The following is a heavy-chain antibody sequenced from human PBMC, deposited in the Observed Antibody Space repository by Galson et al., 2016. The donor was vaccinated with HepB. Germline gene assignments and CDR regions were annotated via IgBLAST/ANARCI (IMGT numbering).Heavy chain of an antibody. V-gene: IGHV3-74*01. CDR1: GFTFSRHW. D-gene: IGHD3-3*01. J-gene: IGHJ4*02. CDR3: STLRDFWSG. Sequence: SLRLSCAVSGFTFSRHWMYWVRQAPGKGLVWVSQINSDGSNINYADSVKGRFTISRDNADNTLYLQMNSLRGDDTAVYYCSTLRDFWSGWGQGTLVTVSP. CDR2: INSDGSNI.